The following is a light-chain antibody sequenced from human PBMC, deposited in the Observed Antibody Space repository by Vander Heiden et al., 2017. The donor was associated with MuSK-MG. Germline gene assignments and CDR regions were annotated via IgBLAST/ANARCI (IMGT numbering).Light chain of an antibody. J-gene: IGLJ2*01. CDR1: SSNIGAGYD. CDR2: GNS. CDR3: QSYDSSLSGSRV. Sequence: QSVLTQPPPVPRAPGQRATIPCTGSSSNIGAGYDVHWYQQLPGTAPKLLIYGNSNRPSGVPDRFSGSKSGTSASLAITGLQAEDEADYYCQSYDSSLSGSRVFGGGTKLTVL. V-gene: IGLV1-40*01.